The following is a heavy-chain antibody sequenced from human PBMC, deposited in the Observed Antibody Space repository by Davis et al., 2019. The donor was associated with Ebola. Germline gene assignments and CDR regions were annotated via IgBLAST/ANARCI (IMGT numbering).Heavy chain of an antibody. J-gene: IGHJ4*02. Sequence: GESLKISCAASGFTFSSYAMHWVRQAPGKGLEWVAVIWYDGSNKYYADSVKGRFTISRDNSKNTLYLQMNSLRAEDTAVYYCAREGVTRRFDYWGQGTLVTVSS. V-gene: IGHV3-33*08. D-gene: IGHD4-23*01. CDR2: IWYDGSNK. CDR1: GFTFSSYA. CDR3: AREGVTRRFDY.